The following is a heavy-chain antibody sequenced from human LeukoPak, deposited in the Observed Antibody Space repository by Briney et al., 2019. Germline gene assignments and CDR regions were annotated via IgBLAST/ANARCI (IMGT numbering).Heavy chain of an antibody. CDR1: GGSISSSSYY. Sequence: SSETLSLTYTVSGGSISSSSYYWGWIRQPPGKGLEWIGSIYYSGSTYYNPSLKSRVTISVDMSKNQFSLKLSSVTAADTAVYYCASPYYYDSSGYFPIGYWGQGTLVTVSS. D-gene: IGHD3-22*01. V-gene: IGHV4-39*01. J-gene: IGHJ4*02. CDR3: ASPYYYDSSGYFPIGY. CDR2: IYYSGST.